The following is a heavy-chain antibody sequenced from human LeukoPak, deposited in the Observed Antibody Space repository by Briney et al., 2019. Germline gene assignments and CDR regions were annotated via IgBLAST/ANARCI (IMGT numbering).Heavy chain of an antibody. CDR1: GFTLSDYF. J-gene: IGHJ4*02. D-gene: IGHD3-10*01. CDR3: SRVTYTSAWFHGCY. CDR2: SRNKANSYNT. Sequence: PGGSLRHSCGASGFTLSDYFVDCVRQAPGKGLEWVGRSRNKANSYNTEYAASVKGRFTISRDGSRNSLYLQMNSVTTEDTAVYYYSRVTYTSAWFHGCYWGPVTLVTVSS. V-gene: IGHV3-72*01.